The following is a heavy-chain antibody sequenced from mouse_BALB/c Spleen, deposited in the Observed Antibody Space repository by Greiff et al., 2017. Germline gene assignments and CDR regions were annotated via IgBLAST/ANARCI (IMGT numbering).Heavy chain of an antibody. CDR1: GYSFTSYW. J-gene: IGHJ4*01. CDR2: IDPSDSET. Sequence: QVHVKQSGPQLVRPGASVKISCKASGYSFTSYWMHWVKQRPGQGLEWIGMIDPSDSETRLNQKFKDKATLTVDKSSSTAYMQLSSPTSEDSAVYYCARSHYGNYRAMDYWGQGTSVTVSS. D-gene: IGHD2-1*01. CDR3: ARSHYGNYRAMDY. V-gene: IGHV1S127*01.